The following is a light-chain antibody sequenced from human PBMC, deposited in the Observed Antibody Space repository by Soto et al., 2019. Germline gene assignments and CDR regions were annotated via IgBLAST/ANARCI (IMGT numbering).Light chain of an antibody. CDR3: QSYDSSLSAWKV. Sequence: QSVLTQPPSVSGAPGQRVSISCTGSNTNIGAGYDVNWYQQLPGTAPKLLIYANINRPSGVPDRFSGSKSGASTSLVITGLQDEDEADYYCQSYDSSLSAWKVFGGGTKLTVL. CDR2: ANI. CDR1: NTNIGAGYD. J-gene: IGLJ3*02. V-gene: IGLV1-40*01.